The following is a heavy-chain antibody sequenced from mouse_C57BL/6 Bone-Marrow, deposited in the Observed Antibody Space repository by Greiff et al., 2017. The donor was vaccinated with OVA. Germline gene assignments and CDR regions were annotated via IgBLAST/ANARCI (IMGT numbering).Heavy chain of an antibody. Sequence: VKLMESGADLVKPGASVKVSCKASGYTFTSYWMHWVKQRPGQGLEWIGRIHPSDSDTNYNQKFKGKATLTVDKSSSTAYMQLSSLTSEDAAVYYWAIKGLGNWFAYWGQGTLVTVSA. CDR2: IHPSDSDT. J-gene: IGHJ3*01. V-gene: IGHV1-74*01. CDR3: AIKGLGNWFAY. CDR1: GYTFTSYW. D-gene: IGHD2-1*01.